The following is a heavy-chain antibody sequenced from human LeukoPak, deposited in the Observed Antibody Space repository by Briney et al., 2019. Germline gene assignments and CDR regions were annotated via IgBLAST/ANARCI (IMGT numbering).Heavy chain of an antibody. CDR1: GFTFQDHG. CDR3: AREEGPYFDC. V-gene: IGHV3-20*04. J-gene: IGHJ4*02. CDR2: LNWNGDNR. Sequence: GGSLRLSCAASGFTFQDHGMSWVRHAPGKGLEWVSALNWNGDNRGYADSVKGRFTISRDNAKKSLYLQMNSLTAEDTAYYYCAREEGPYFDCWGQGTLVTVSS.